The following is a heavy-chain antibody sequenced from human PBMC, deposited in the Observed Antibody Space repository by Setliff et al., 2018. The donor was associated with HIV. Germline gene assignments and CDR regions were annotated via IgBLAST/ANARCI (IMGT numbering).Heavy chain of an antibody. CDR3: ARDPVSDNSATPYYFDY. D-gene: IGHD2-21*01. V-gene: IGHV1-18*01. J-gene: IGHJ4*02. CDR1: GYTFTIYG. Sequence: VASVKVSCKASGYTFTIYGITWVRQAPGQGLEWMGWTSGYNGKTNYAQKYQDRVTMTTNISTSMAYMEVRGLTSDDTAVYFCARDPVSDNSATPYYFDYWGQGTLVTVSS. CDR2: TSGYNGKT.